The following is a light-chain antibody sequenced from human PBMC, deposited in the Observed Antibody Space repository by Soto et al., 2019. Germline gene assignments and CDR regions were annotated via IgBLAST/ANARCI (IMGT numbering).Light chain of an antibody. CDR3: SSYTSSSTLYV. CDR1: SSDVGGYNY. J-gene: IGLJ1*01. Sequence: QSSLTQPASLSGSPGQSLTISCTGTSSDVGGYNYVSWYQQLPGKAPKLMIYEVSNRPSGVSNRFSGSKSGNTASLTISGLQAEDEADYYCSSYTSSSTLYVFGTGTKVTVL. CDR2: EVS. V-gene: IGLV2-14*01.